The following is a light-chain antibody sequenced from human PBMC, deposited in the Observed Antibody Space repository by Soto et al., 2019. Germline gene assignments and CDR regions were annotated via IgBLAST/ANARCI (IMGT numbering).Light chain of an antibody. J-gene: IGLJ1*01. Sequence: QSVLTQPASVSGSPGQSITISCTGTSSDVGSYNLVSWYQQLPGKAPKVIICEVNKRPSGVSYRFSGSKSGNTAPLTISGLQTEDEADYYCCSYAGTVAYVFGTGTKVTVL. CDR2: EVN. CDR3: CSYAGTVAYV. CDR1: SSDVGSYNL. V-gene: IGLV2-23*02.